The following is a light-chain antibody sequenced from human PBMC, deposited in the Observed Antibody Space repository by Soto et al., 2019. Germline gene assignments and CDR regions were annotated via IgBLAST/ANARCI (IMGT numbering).Light chain of an antibody. CDR1: QDISNY. CDR2: DPT. J-gene: IGKJ5*01. CDR3: QQYDNFLIT. Sequence: DIQMTQSPSSLSASVGDRVTITCQARQDISNYLNWYQQKPGKAPKLLIYDPTNLETGVPSRFSGSASRTAFTLSSSSLQPEDIATYYCQQYDNFLITFGRGTRLEIK. V-gene: IGKV1-33*01.